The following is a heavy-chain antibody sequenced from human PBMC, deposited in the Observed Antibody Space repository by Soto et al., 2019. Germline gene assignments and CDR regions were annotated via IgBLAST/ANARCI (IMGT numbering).Heavy chain of an antibody. V-gene: IGHV1-24*01. Sequence: ASVKVSCKVSGSTLTELSMHWVRQAPGKGLEWMGGFDPEDGETIYAQTYQGRVTMTEDTSTDTAYIEASSLRSEDSAGDYCATGGRVAVGGSWGQQTLGTVAS. CDR1: GSTLTELS. CDR3: ATGGRVAVGGS. D-gene: IGHD6-19*01. CDR2: FDPEDGET. J-gene: IGHJ4*02.